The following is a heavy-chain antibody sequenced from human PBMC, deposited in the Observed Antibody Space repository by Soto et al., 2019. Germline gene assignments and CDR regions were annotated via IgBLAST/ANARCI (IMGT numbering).Heavy chain of an antibody. CDR3: AQMLTGTGGEVDH. Sequence: TRPSSISVFSVRTHYEAVDWISQPPEKVLEWLALMFWDDDRRYSPSLKSRLTITKDTSKNQVVLTLTNMDPVDTASDYCAQMLTGTGGEVDHWGQGTLVT. CDR1: VFSVRTHYEA. V-gene: IGHV2-5*02. D-gene: IGHD2-8*02. J-gene: IGHJ4*02. CDR2: MFWDDDR.